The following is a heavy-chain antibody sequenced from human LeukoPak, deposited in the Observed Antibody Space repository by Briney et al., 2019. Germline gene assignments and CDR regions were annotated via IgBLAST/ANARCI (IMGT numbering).Heavy chain of an antibody. CDR3: AREGGPYRPLDY. CDR2: VNLQGST. J-gene: IGHJ4*02. V-gene: IGHV4-4*02. Sequence: KTSRTLSLTCGVSGGSITNTNYWTWVRQPPGKWLEGIGEVNLQGSTNYNPSLMGRVAIAVDTSENHISLQLTSVTAADTAVYYCAREGGPYRPLDYSGQGTLVTVSS. CDR1: GGSITNTNY.